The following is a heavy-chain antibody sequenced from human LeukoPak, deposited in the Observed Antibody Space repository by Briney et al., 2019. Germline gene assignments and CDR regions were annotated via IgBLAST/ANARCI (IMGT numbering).Heavy chain of an antibody. CDR2: IFNSGST. CDR1: GGSISSSKYY. CDR3: ARVYAAMVQYYFDY. V-gene: IGHV4-39*01. J-gene: IGHJ4*02. Sequence: SETLSLTCTVSGGSISSSKYYWGWIRQPPGKGLEWIGTIFNSGSTHYNPSLKSRVTISVDTSKNQFSLKLSSVTAADTAVYYCARVYAAMVQYYFDYWGQGTLVTVSS. D-gene: IGHD5-18*01.